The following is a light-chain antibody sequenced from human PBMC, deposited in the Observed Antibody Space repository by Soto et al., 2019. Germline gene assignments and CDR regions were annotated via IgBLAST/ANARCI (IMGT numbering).Light chain of an antibody. Sequence: QSVLTQPPSVSGSPGQSVTISCTGTSSDVGSYNRVSWYQQPPGTAPKLMIYEVSNRPSGVPDRFSGSKSGNTASLTISGLQAEDEADYYCSSYTSSSTVVFGGGTQVTVL. CDR3: SSYTSSSTVV. CDR1: SSDVGSYNR. V-gene: IGLV2-18*02. CDR2: EVS. J-gene: IGLJ2*01.